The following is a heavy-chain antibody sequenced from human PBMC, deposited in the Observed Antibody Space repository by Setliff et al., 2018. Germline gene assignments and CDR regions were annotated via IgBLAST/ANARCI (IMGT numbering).Heavy chain of an antibody. CDR3: ASAGHSGSWFPFDAFHI. D-gene: IGHD6-13*01. CDR2: IRYDGSNK. V-gene: IGHV3-30*02. CDR1: GFTFSGFW. Sequence: PGGSLRLSCAASGFTFSGFWMSWVRQTPGKGLEWVAFIRYDGSNKYYADSVKGRFTISRDNAKNSLYLQMNSLRAEDTAVYYCASAGHSGSWFPFDAFHIWGQGTMVTVSS. J-gene: IGHJ3*02.